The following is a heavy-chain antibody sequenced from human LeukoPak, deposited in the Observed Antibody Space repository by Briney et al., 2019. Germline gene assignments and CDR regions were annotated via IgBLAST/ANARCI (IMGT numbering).Heavy chain of an antibody. CDR2: IIPILGIA. Sequence: GASVKVSCKASGGTFSSYAISWVRQAPGQGLEWMGRIIPILGIANYAQKFQGRVTITADKSTSTAYMELSSLRSEDTAVYYCARADSSGYGGDFDYWGQGTLVTVSS. CDR3: ARADSSGYGGDFDY. J-gene: IGHJ4*02. CDR1: GGTFSSYA. V-gene: IGHV1-69*04. D-gene: IGHD3-22*01.